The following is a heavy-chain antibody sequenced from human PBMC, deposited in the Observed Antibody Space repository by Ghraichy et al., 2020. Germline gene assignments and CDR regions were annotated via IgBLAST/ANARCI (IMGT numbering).Heavy chain of an antibody. D-gene: IGHD1-7*01. CDR1: GGSFSGYY. V-gene: IGHV4-34*01. CDR3: ARRHDSNWNYGGDAFDI. CDR2: INHSGST. J-gene: IGHJ3*02. Sequence: SETLSLTCAVYGGSFSGYYWSWIRQPPGKGLEWIGEINHSGSTNYNPSLKSRVTISVDTSKNQFSLKLSSVTAADTAVYYCARRHDSNWNYGGDAFDIWGQGTMVTVSS.